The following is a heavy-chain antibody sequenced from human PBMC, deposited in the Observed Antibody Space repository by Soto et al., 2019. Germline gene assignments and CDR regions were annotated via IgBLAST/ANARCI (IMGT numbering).Heavy chain of an antibody. D-gene: IGHD3-9*01. Sequence: PGGSLRLSCAGSGFTPTTTPLSWVRQPPGKGLEWVATVSGAASHTYYVDSVRGRFFTSRDNSKNTVTLQMNNLTVDDTAVYYCATSFRYFDNWGQGTRVTVSS. V-gene: IGHV3-23*01. J-gene: IGHJ4*02. CDR3: ATSFRYFDN. CDR2: VSGAASHT. CDR1: GFTPTTTP.